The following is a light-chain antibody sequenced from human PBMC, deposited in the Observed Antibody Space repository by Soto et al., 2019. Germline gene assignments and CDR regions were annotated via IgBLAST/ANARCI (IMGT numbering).Light chain of an antibody. V-gene: IGKV1-27*01. CDR3: QECNTAPKWT. CDR1: QGISNY. J-gene: IGKJ1*01. CDR2: AAS. Sequence: DIQMTQSPSSLSASVGDRVTITCRASQGISNYLAWYQQKPEKVPNLLIYAASTLQSWVPSRFSGSGSGTDLTVIISSLQPEDVATYYCQECNTAPKWTCGQGTKVEV.